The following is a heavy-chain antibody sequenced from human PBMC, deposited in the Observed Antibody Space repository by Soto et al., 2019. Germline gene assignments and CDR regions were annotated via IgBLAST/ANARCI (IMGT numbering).Heavy chain of an antibody. Sequence: SETLSLTCAVSGYSIISSNWWGWIRQPPGKGLEWIGYIYYSGTTYYNPSLKSRVTMSVDTSKNQFSLKLSSVTAADTAVYYCAKLAGYCSGNSCHGDYAMDVWGQGTTVTVSS. V-gene: IGHV4-28*01. CDR2: IYYSGTT. D-gene: IGHD2-2*01. CDR3: AKLAGYCSGNSCHGDYAMDV. CDR1: GYSIISSNW. J-gene: IGHJ6*02.